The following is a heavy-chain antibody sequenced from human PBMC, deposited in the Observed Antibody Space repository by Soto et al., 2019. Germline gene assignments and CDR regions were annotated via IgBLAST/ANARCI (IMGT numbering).Heavy chain of an antibody. CDR2: IWYDGSNK. V-gene: IGHV3-33*01. CDR1: GFTFSSYG. CDR3: ARDPTLIVVVPAAIFGAFDI. Sequence: QVQLVESGGGVVQPGRSLRLSCAASGFTFSSYGMHWVRQAPGKGLEWVAVIWYDGSNKYYADSVKGRFTISRDNSKNTLYPQMNSLRAEDTAVYYCARDPTLIVVVPAAIFGAFDIWGQGTMVTVSS. J-gene: IGHJ3*02. D-gene: IGHD2-2*01.